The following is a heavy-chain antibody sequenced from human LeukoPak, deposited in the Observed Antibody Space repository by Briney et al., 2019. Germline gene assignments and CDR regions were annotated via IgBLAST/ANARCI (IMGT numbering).Heavy chain of an antibody. D-gene: IGHD3-22*01. J-gene: IGHJ4*02. CDR3: AKGTYYYDTPYYFDY. Sequence: GGTLRLSCAASGFTFSSYGMSWVRQAPGKELEWVSAISGSGGSTYYADSVKGRFTISRDNSKNTLYLQMNSLRAEDTAVYYCAKGTYYYDTPYYFDYWGQGTLVTVSS. CDR1: GFTFSSYG. CDR2: ISGSGGST. V-gene: IGHV3-23*01.